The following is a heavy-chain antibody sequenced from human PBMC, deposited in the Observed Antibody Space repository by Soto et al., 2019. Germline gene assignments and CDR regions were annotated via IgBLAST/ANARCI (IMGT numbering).Heavy chain of an antibody. CDR2: IWYDGSNK. D-gene: IGHD5-12*01. Sequence: GGSLRLSCAASGFTFSSYGMHWVRQAPGKGLEWVAVIWYDGSNKYYADSVKGRFTISRDNSKNTLYLQMNSLRAEDTAVYYCARDAYSGYGWHYYYMDVWGKGTTVTVSS. CDR1: GFTFSSYG. J-gene: IGHJ6*03. V-gene: IGHV3-33*01. CDR3: ARDAYSGYGWHYYYMDV.